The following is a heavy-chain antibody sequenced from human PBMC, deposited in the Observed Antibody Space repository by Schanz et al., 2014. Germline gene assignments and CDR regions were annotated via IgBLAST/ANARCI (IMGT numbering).Heavy chain of an antibody. J-gene: IGHJ2*01. D-gene: IGHD2-21*02. CDR1: GFNFNNFA. CDR2: ISGSGGST. CDR3: AKDLGVDCGDGCFNWYFDL. V-gene: IGHV3-23*01. Sequence: EVQLLESGGGLVQPGGSLRLSCAASGFNFNNFAMTWVRQAPGKGLEWVIVISGSGGSTYYADAVRGRFTISRDNSRSTMYLQMNSLRAEDTAVYFCAKDLGVDCGDGCFNWYFDLWGRGTLVTVSS.